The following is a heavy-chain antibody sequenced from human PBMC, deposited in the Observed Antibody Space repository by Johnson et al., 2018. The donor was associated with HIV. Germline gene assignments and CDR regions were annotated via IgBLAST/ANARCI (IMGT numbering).Heavy chain of an antibody. J-gene: IGHJ3*02. CDR1: GFTFKNSV. D-gene: IGHD6-25*01. Sequence: VLLLESGGGVVQPGESLRLACAASGFTFKNSVMHWVRQAPGKGLEWVAVMSYDGSFQDYADSVRGRFTISRDNSRSTLFLEMINLRDEDTALYYCARDVAAAKMDAFDTWGQGTMVIVSS. V-gene: IGHV3-30*01. CDR3: ARDVAAAKMDAFDT. CDR2: MSYDGSFQ.